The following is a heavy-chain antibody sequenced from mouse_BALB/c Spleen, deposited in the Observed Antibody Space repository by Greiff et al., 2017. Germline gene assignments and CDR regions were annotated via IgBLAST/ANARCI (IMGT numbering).Heavy chain of an antibody. D-gene: IGHD2-14*01. Sequence: EVQLQQSGPELVKPGASVKVSCKASGYAFTSYNMYWVKQSHGKSLEWIGYIDPYNGGTSYNQKFKGKATLTVDKSSSTAYMHLNSLTSEDSAVYYCTREGYYRYDESFAYWGQGTLVTVSA. CDR1: GYAFTSYN. V-gene: IGHV1S135*01. CDR2: IDPYNGGT. CDR3: TREGYYRYDESFAY. J-gene: IGHJ3*01.